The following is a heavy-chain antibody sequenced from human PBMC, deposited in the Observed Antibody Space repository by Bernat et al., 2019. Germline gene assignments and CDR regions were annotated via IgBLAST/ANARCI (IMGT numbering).Heavy chain of an antibody. D-gene: IGHD4-17*01. Sequence: QVQLVQSGAEVKKPGSSVKVSCKASGGTFSSYTISWVRQAPGQGLEWMGRIIPILGIANYAQKFQGRVTITADKSTSTAYMELSSLRSEDTAVYYCAREEVHYGDYLNWFDPWGQGTLVTVSS. V-gene: IGHV1-69*08. CDR2: IIPILGIA. CDR3: AREEVHYGDYLNWFDP. CDR1: GGTFSSYT. J-gene: IGHJ5*02.